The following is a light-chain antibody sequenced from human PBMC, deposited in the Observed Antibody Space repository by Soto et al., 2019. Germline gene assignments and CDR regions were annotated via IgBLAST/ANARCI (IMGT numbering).Light chain of an antibody. V-gene: IGKV4-1*01. J-gene: IGKJ5*01. CDR2: WAS. CDR1: QSVLYSSNNKDY. Sequence: DIVMTQSPDSLAVSLGERATINCKSSQSVLYSSNNKDYLAWYKQKPGQPPKLLIYWASTRESGVPDRFSGSGSGTDFTLTINSLQAEDVAVYYCQQYYSPPITFGQGTRLEIK. CDR3: QQYYSPPIT.